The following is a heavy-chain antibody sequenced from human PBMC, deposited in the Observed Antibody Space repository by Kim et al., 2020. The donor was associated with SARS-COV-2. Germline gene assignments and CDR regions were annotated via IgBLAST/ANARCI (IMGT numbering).Heavy chain of an antibody. CDR3: AREYMVRGAFDY. CDR2: IYYSGST. CDR1: GGSISSGDYY. J-gene: IGHJ4*02. V-gene: IGHV4-30-4*01. D-gene: IGHD3-10*01. Sequence: SETLSLTCTVSGGSISSGDYYWSWIRQPPGKGLEWIGYIYYSGSTYYNPSLKSRVTISVDTSKNQFSLKLSSVTAADTAVYYCAREYMVRGAFDYWGQGTLVTVSS.